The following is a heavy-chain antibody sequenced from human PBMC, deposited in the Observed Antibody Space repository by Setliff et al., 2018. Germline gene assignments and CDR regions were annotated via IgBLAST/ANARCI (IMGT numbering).Heavy chain of an antibody. Sequence: ASVKVSCKASGYTFTSYAMHWVRQAPGQRLEWMGWINAGNGNTKYSQKFQGRVTITRDTSASTAYMELSSLRSEDTAVYYCAMHGGYYYDSSGSFGAYWGQGTLVTVSS. CDR2: INAGNGNT. CDR3: AMHGGYYYDSSGSFGAY. J-gene: IGHJ4*02. CDR1: GYTFTSYA. V-gene: IGHV1-3*01. D-gene: IGHD3-22*01.